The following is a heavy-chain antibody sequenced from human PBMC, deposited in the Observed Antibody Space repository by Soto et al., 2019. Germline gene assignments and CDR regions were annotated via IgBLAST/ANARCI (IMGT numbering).Heavy chain of an antibody. Sequence: EVQLLESGGNLVQPGGSLRLSCAASGFTFSSYAMSWVRKAPGKGLEWVSTISGSGASIYDADSVKGRFTISRDNSKNTVYLQMNSLRAEDTAVYYCAKDGLGSCTGGTCYGSDYWGQGTLVTVSS. CDR1: GFTFSSYA. D-gene: IGHD2-15*01. CDR3: AKDGLGSCTGGTCYGSDY. J-gene: IGHJ4*02. V-gene: IGHV3-23*01. CDR2: ISGSGASI.